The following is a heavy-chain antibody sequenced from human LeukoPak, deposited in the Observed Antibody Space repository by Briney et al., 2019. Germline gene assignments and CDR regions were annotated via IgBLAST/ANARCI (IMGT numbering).Heavy chain of an antibody. CDR3: ARGRLWFGESPWFDP. Sequence: PGGSLRLSCAASGFTFSSYEMNWVRQAPGKGLEWVSYISSSGSTIYYADSVKGRFTISRDNAKNSLYLQMNSLRAEDTAVYYCARGRLWFGESPWFDPWGQGTLVTVSS. D-gene: IGHD3-10*01. V-gene: IGHV3-48*03. CDR1: GFTFSSYE. J-gene: IGHJ5*02. CDR2: ISSSGSTI.